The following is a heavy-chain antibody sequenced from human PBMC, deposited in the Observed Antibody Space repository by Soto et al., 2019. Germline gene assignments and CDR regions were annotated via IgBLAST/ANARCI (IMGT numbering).Heavy chain of an antibody. V-gene: IGHV1-3*01. Sequence: ASVKVSCKASGYTFTSYARHWVRQAPGQRLEWMGWINAGNGNTKYSQKFQGRATITRDTSISTAYMELSRLRSDDTAVYYCASQSHYSSGYSFDYWGQGTLVTVSS. D-gene: IGHD3-22*01. CDR1: GYTFTSYA. CDR2: INAGNGNT. J-gene: IGHJ4*02. CDR3: ASQSHYSSGYSFDY.